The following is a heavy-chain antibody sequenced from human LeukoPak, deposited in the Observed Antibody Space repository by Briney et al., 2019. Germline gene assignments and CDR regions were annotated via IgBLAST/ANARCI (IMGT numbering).Heavy chain of an antibody. D-gene: IGHD3-9*01. J-gene: IGHJ6*02. Sequence: PGGSLRLSCAASGFTFTRYAMYWVRQALGKGLEWVALISYDGSNKYYADSVKGRFTISRDNSKNTVYLQMNSPRAEDTAVYYCARVGGDILSGHRTGYYYAMDVWGQGTTVTVSS. CDR3: ARVGGDILSGHRTGYYYAMDV. V-gene: IGHV3-30*04. CDR2: ISYDGSNK. CDR1: GFTFTRYA.